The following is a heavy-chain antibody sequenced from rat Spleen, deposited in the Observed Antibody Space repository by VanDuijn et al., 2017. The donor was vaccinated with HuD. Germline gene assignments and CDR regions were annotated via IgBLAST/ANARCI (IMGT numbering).Heavy chain of an antibody. CDR1: GFTFSDYY. J-gene: IGHJ4*01. Sequence: EVQLVESDGGLVQPGRSLKLSCAASGFTFSDYYMAWVRQAPTKGLEWVASISYEGSGTYYGDSVKGRFTISRDNAKSTLYLQMNSLRSEDTATYYCARYSSYMDAWGQGASVTVSS. V-gene: IGHV5-22*01. CDR2: ISYEGSGT. D-gene: IGHD1-2*01. CDR3: ARYSSYMDA.